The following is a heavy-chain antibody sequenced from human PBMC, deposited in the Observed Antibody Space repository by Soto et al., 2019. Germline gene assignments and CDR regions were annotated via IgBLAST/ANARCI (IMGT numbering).Heavy chain of an antibody. V-gene: IGHV5-10-1*01. CDR1: GYSFTSYW. J-gene: IGHJ3*02. Sequence: GESLKISCKGSGYSFTSYWISWVRQMPGKGLEWMGRIDPSDSYTNYSPSFQGHVTISADQSISTAYLQWSSLKASDTAMYYCARHGDYYDSSGYRGAFDIWGQGTMVTVSS. D-gene: IGHD3-22*01. CDR3: ARHGDYYDSSGYRGAFDI. CDR2: IDPSDSYT.